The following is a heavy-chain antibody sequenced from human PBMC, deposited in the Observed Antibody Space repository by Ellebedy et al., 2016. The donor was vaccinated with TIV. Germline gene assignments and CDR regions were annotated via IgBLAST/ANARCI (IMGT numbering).Heavy chain of an antibody. V-gene: IGHV1-2*02. J-gene: IGHJ4*02. D-gene: IGHD1-26*01. CDR1: GYAFTDYH. Sequence: ASVKVSCKASGYAFTDYHIHWMRQAPGQGLEWMGFINPTSGATFYSQKFQGRVTLTRDTSINTGYMELSRLTSDDTAVYYCAKDRSGSYDFWGQGTLVSVSS. CDR3: AKDRSGSYDF. CDR2: INPTSGAT.